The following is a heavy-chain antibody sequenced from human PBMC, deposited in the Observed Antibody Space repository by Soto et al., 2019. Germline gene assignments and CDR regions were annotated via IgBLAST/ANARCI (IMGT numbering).Heavy chain of an antibody. CDR1: GFTFSSYG. CDR3: ARGGSSGWYESLGDY. J-gene: IGHJ4*02. CDR2: IWYDGSNK. Sequence: QVQLVESGGGVVQPGRSLRLSCAASGFTFSSYGMHWVHQAPGKGLEWVAVIWYDGSNKYYADSVKGRFTISRDNSKNTLYLQMNSLRAEDTAVYYCARGGSSGWYESLGDYWGQGTLVTVSS. V-gene: IGHV3-33*01. D-gene: IGHD6-19*01.